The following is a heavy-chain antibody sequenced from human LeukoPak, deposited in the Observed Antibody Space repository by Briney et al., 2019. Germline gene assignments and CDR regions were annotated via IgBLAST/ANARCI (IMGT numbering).Heavy chain of an antibody. CDR2: INSDGDTT. CDR1: GFIFEDYA. CDR3: VKDRQYGDHGGGDFFDY. Sequence: SGGSLRLSCEASGFIFEDYAMHWVRQVPGKGLEWVSVINSDGDTTNYGDSVKGRCSISRDNSKNSLYLQMNSLRTEDTALYYCVKDRQYGDHGGGDFFDYWGQGTLVTVSS. J-gene: IGHJ4*02. D-gene: IGHD4-17*01. V-gene: IGHV3-43D*03.